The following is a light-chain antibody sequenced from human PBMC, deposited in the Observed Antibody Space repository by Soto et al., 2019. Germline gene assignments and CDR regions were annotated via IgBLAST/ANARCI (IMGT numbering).Light chain of an antibody. V-gene: IGKV3-15*01. Sequence: EIVVTQSRATLSVSPGGGATLSCRASQSVSSTLAWYQQKPGQAPRILIYGGSTRATGIPSRFSGSGSGTEFTLTLSSVQSEDFAVYYCQQYNNWRQYSLRKGTKVDLK. CDR1: QSVSST. CDR3: QQYNNWRQYS. J-gene: IGKJ2*03. CDR2: GGS.